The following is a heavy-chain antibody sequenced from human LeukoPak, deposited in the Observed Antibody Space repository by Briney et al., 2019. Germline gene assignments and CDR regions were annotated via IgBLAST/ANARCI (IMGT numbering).Heavy chain of an antibody. CDR2: IYYSGST. Sequence: SETLSLTCTVSGGSISGYYYNWIRQPPGKGLEWIGYIYYSGSTNYNPSLKSRVTISLDTSKNQFSLKLSSVTAADTAVYYCARLRNLLYYYDSSGQLGAFDIWGQGTMVTVSS. J-gene: IGHJ3*02. D-gene: IGHD3-22*01. CDR1: GGSISGYY. V-gene: IGHV4-59*08. CDR3: ARLRNLLYYYDSSGQLGAFDI.